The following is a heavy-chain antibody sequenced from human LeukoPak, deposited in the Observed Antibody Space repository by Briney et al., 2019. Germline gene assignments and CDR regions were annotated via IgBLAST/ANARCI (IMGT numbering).Heavy chain of an antibody. D-gene: IGHD1-1*01. CDR3: ARGKDGTYAFDI. CDR2: IYHSGST. V-gene: IGHV4-38-2*02. J-gene: IGHJ3*02. CDR1: GYSISSGYY. Sequence: PSETLFLTCTVSGYSISSGYYWGWIRQPPGKGLEWIGCIYHSGSTYYNPSLKSRVTISVDTSKNQFSLKLSSVTDADTAVYYCARGKDGTYAFDIWGQGTMVTVSS.